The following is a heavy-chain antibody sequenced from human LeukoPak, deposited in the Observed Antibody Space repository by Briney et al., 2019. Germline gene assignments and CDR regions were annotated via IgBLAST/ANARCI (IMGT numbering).Heavy chain of an antibody. CDR1: GLSFSNFG. CDR3: VTDWPVW. D-gene: IGHD3-16*01. Sequence: GGSRRLSCAASGLSFSNFGFHWARQAPGKGLEWVSYISDKNSNIHYADSVKARFTISRDNAKNSLFLQMNSLRAEDTAVYFCVTDWPVWWGQGTLVTVSS. CDR2: ISDKNSNI. V-gene: IGHV3-48*01. J-gene: IGHJ4*02.